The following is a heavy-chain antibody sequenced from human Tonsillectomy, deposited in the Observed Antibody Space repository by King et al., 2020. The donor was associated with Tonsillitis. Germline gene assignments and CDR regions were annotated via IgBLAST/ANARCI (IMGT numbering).Heavy chain of an antibody. D-gene: IGHD3-22*01. CDR2: MNPKNGNT. Sequence: VQLVESGAEVKEPGASVKVSCKASGYTFSTYEINWVRQASGQGLEWMGWMNPKNGNTGYAQKFQGRVTMTRDTSIRTAYMELSSLRSEDTAVYYCARVLTRVSMIEDWSGHSEYWGQGTLVTVSS. CDR3: ARVLTRVSMIEDWSGHSEY. V-gene: IGHV1-8*01. CDR1: GYTFSTYE. J-gene: IGHJ4*02.